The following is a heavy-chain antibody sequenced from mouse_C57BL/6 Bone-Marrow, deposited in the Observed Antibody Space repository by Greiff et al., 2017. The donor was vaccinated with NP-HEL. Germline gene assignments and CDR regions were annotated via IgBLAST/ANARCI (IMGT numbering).Heavy chain of an antibody. D-gene: IGHD1-1*01. CDR3: ARVITTVVAHWYFDV. J-gene: IGHJ1*03. Sequence: EVKVVESEGGLVQPGSSMKLSCTASGFTFSDYYMAWVRQVPEKGLEWVANINYDGSSTYYLDSLKSRFIISRDNAKNILYLQMSSLKSEDTATYYCARVITTVVAHWYFDVWGTGTTVTVSS. CDR1: GFTFSDYY. V-gene: IGHV5-16*01. CDR2: INYDGSST.